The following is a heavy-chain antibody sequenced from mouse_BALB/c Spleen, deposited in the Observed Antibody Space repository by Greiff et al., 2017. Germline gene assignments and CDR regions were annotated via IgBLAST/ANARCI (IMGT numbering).Heavy chain of an antibody. J-gene: IGHJ4*01. Sequence: EVQRVESGGGLVQPGGSLKLSCAASGFTFSSYGMSWVRQTPDKRLELVATINSNGGSTYYPDSVKGRFTISRDNAKNTLYLQMSSLKSEDTAMYYCARVRRAMDYWGQGTSVTVSS. CDR3: ARVRRAMDY. CDR1: GFTFSSYG. V-gene: IGHV5-6-3*01. D-gene: IGHD2-14*01. CDR2: INSNGGST.